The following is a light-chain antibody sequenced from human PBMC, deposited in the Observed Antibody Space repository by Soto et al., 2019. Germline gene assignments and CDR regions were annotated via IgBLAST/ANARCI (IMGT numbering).Light chain of an antibody. CDR2: GAS. Sequence: EIVLTQSPSTLSASPGDGATLSCIASQNVYTDLAWYQQQPGQAPRLLIYGASTRATDMPGRFSGRGSGTEFTLTISSLQSEDFAVYYCQQYKKWPRTFGQGTKVDIK. J-gene: IGKJ1*01. CDR1: QNVYTD. V-gene: IGKV3-15*01. CDR3: QQYKKWPRT.